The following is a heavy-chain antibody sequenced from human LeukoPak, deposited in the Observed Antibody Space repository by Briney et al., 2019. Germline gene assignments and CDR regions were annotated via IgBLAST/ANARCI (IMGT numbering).Heavy chain of an antibody. Sequence: SETLSLTCAVYGGSFSGYYWSWIRQPPGKGLEWIGEINHSGSTNYNPSLKSRVTISVDTSKNQFSLKLSSVTAADTAVYYCARSHYYGSGGDYWGQGTLVTVSS. CDR1: GGSFSGYY. CDR2: INHSGST. D-gene: IGHD3-10*01. V-gene: IGHV4-34*01. J-gene: IGHJ4*02. CDR3: ARSHYYGSGGDY.